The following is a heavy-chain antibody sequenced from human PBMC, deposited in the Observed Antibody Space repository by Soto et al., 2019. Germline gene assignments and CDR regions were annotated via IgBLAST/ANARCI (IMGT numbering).Heavy chain of an antibody. V-gene: IGHV1-69*01. J-gene: IGHJ4*02. D-gene: IGHD3-3*01. Sequence: QVQLVQSGAEVKKPGSSVKVSCKASGGTFSSYAISWVRQAPGQGLEWMGGIIPIFGTANYAQKFQGRVTITADESTGTAYRELSSLRSEDTAVYYCARGARDYDFWSGHYFDYWGQGTLVTVSS. CDR1: GGTFSSYA. CDR2: IIPIFGTA. CDR3: ARGARDYDFWSGHYFDY.